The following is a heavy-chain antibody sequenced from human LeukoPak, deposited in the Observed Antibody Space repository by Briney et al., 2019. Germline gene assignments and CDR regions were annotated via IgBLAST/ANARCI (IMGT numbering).Heavy chain of an antibody. Sequence: PSETLSLTCTVSGGSISSYYWSWIRQPPGKGLEWIGYISYSGSTNYNPSLKSRVTISVDTSKNQFSLKLSSVTAADTAVYYCAREGTAGTNLNWFDPWGQGTLVTVSS. J-gene: IGHJ5*02. V-gene: IGHV4-59*01. D-gene: IGHD1-1*01. CDR3: AREGTAGTNLNWFDP. CDR1: GGSISSYY. CDR2: ISYSGST.